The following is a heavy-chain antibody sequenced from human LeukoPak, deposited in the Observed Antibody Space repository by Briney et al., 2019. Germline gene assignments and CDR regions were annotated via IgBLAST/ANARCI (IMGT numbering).Heavy chain of an antibody. Sequence: ASVKVSCKASGYTFTCYYMHWRRKAPGQGLEWMGWINPNSGGTNYAQKFQGRVTMTRDKSIRTAYMELSRLTSDDTALYYCARNIWFGEAADAFDIWGQGTMVTVSS. J-gene: IGHJ3*02. D-gene: IGHD3-10*01. CDR3: ARNIWFGEAADAFDI. V-gene: IGHV1-2*02. CDR2: INPNSGGT. CDR1: GYTFTCYY.